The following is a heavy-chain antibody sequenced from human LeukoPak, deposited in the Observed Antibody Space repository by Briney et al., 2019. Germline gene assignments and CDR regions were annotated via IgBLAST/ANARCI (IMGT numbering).Heavy chain of an antibody. Sequence: LVASVKVSCKASGYTFTSYGISWVRQAPGQGLEWLGWISTYNGNTHYAQKLQGRVTMTTDTSTTTAYMELRSLRSDDTAVYYCARDVVAAAGTWDYWGQGTLVTVSS. CDR1: GYTFTSYG. J-gene: IGHJ4*02. V-gene: IGHV1-18*01. D-gene: IGHD6-13*01. CDR3: ARDVVAAAGTWDY. CDR2: ISTYNGNT.